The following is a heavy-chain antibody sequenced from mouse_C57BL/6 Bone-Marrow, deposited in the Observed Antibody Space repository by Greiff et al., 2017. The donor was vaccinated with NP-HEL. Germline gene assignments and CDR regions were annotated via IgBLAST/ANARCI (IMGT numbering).Heavy chain of an antibody. Sequence: DVMLVESGGGLVKPGGSLKLSCAASGFTFSDYGMHWVRQAPEKGLEWVAYISSGSSTIYYADTVKGRFTISRDNAKNTLFLQMTSLRSEDTAMYYCARTAQATDFDYWGQGTTLTVSS. CDR2: ISSGSSTI. D-gene: IGHD3-2*02. CDR3: ARTAQATDFDY. V-gene: IGHV5-17*01. J-gene: IGHJ2*01. CDR1: GFTFSDYG.